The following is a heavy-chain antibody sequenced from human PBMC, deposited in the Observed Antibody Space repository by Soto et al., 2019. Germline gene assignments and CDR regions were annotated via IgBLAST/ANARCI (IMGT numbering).Heavy chain of an antibody. CDR3: AREVVVVVAATGYYYYYMDV. CDR1: GGTFSSYT. D-gene: IGHD2-15*01. V-gene: IGHV1-69*04. CDR2: IIPILGIA. Sequence: SVKVSCKASGGTFSSYTISWVRQAPGQGLEWMGRIIPILGIANYAQKFQGRVTITADKSTSTAYMELSSLRSEDTAVYYCAREVVVVVAATGYYYYYMDVWGKGPTVTVAS. J-gene: IGHJ6*03.